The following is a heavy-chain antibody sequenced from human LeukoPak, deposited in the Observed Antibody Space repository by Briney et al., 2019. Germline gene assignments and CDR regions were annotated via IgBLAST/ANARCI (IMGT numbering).Heavy chain of an antibody. CDR2: ISWDGGST. D-gene: IGHD3-10*01. CDR1: GFTFDDYA. J-gene: IGHJ3*02. CDR3: AVLLWFGEKDAFDI. V-gene: IGHV3-43D*03. Sequence: PGGSLRLSCAASGFTFDDYAMHWVRQAPGKGLEWVSLISWDGGSTYYADSVKGRFTISRDNSKNSLYLQMNSLRAEDTALYYCAVLLWFGEKDAFDIWGQGTMVTVSS.